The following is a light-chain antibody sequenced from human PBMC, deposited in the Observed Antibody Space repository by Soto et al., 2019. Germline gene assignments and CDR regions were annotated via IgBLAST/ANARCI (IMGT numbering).Light chain of an antibody. CDR3: SSYTTSSTLLI. CDR1: SSDIGGYNS. V-gene: IGLV2-14*01. CDR2: AVS. Sequence: QSALTQPASVSGSPGQSITISCTGTSSDIGGYNSVSWYQPHPGKAPKLVIYAVSNRPSGVSSRFSGSKSGNTASLTMSGLQAEDEATYYCSSYTTSSTLLIFGGGTKLTVL. J-gene: IGLJ2*01.